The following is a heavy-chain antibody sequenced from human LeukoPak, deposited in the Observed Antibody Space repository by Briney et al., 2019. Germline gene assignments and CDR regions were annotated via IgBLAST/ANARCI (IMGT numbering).Heavy chain of an antibody. CDR3: ATSSMIVVVPPHY. V-gene: IGHV1-69-2*01. CDR2: VDPEDGET. D-gene: IGHD3-22*01. CDR1: GYTFTDYY. J-gene: IGHJ4*02. Sequence: ASVKVSCKVSGYTFTDYYMHWVQQAPGEGLEWMGLVDPEDGETIYAEKFQGRVTITADTSTDTAYMELSSLRSEDTAVYYCATSSMIVVVPPHYWGQGTLVTVSS.